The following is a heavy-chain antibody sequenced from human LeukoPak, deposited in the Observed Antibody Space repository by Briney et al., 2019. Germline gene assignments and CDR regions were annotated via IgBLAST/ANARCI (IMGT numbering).Heavy chain of an antibody. D-gene: IGHD3-10*01. CDR2: VYHSGST. J-gene: IGHJ4*02. CDR3: ARGYYGSGSPD. Sequence: SETLSLTCSVSGGSMSFYYWSWIRQPPGKGLEWIGYVYHSGSTNYNPSLKSRVTISVDTSKSQFSLNLSSVTAADTAVYYCARGYYGSGSPDWGQGTLVTVSS. CDR1: GGSMSFYY. V-gene: IGHV4-59*08.